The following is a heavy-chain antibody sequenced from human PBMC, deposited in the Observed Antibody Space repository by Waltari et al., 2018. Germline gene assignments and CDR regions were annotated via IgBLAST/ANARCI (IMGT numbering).Heavy chain of an antibody. D-gene: IGHD6-13*01. V-gene: IGHV4-59*01. J-gene: IGHJ4*02. Sequence: QVQLQESGPGLVKPSETLSLTCTVSGGSISSYYWSWIRQPPGKGLEWIGYIYYSGSTNYNPSLKSRVTISVDTSKNQFSLKLSSVTAADTAVYYCAVMAAAGRNVDYWGQGTLVTVSS. CDR1: GGSISSYY. CDR2: IYYSGST. CDR3: AVMAAAGRNVDY.